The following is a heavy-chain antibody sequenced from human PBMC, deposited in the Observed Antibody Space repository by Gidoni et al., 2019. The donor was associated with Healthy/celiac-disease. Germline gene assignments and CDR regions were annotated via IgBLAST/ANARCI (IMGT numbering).Heavy chain of an antibody. CDR3: ARGALEWLLLPLYYYYGMDV. D-gene: IGHD3-3*01. Sequence: RIIPIFGTANYAQKFQGRVTITADESTSTAYMELSSLRSEDTAVYYCARGALEWLLLPLYYYYGMDVWGQGTTVTVSS. CDR2: IIPIFGTA. V-gene: IGHV1-69*15. J-gene: IGHJ6*02.